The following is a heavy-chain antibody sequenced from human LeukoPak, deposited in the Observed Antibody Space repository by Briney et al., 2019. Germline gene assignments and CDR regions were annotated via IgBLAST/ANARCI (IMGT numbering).Heavy chain of an antibody. CDR1: GGSFSGYY. CDR3: AKLSSSWYTTSSFDY. J-gene: IGHJ4*02. V-gene: IGHV3-23*01. Sequence: ETLSLTCAVYGGSFSGYYWSWIRQAPGKGLEWVSAISGSGGSTYYADSVKGRFTISRDNSKNTLYLQMNSLRAEDTAVNYCAKLSSSWYTTSSFDYWGQGTLVTVSS. CDR2: ISGSGGST. D-gene: IGHD6-13*01.